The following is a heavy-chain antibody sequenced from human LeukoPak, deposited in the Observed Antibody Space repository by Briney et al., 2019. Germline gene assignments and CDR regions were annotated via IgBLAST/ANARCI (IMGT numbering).Heavy chain of an antibody. J-gene: IGHJ4*02. CDR1: GGSFSGYY. V-gene: IGHV4-34*12. D-gene: IGHD2-21*02. CDR3: ARAPCGGDCYSDY. Sequence: RSSETLSLTCAVYGGSFSGYYWSWIRQPPGKGLEWIGEIIHSGSTNYNPSLKSRVTISVDTSKNQFSLKLSSVTAADTAVYYCARAPCGGDCYSDYWGQGPWSPSPQ. CDR2: IIHSGST.